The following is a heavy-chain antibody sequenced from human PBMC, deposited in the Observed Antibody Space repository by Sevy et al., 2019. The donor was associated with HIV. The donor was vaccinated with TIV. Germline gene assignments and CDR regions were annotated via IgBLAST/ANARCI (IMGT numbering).Heavy chain of an antibody. D-gene: IGHD3-22*01. CDR3: ATTKDYYDSSGCPFDY. CDR2: FDPEDGET. V-gene: IGHV1-24*01. Sequence: ASVKVSCKVSGYTLTEVSMHWVRQAPGKGLEWMGSFDPEDGETIFAQKFQGRVTMTEDTLTDTAYMELSSLRSEDTAVYYCATTKDYYDSSGCPFDYWGQGTLVTVSS. J-gene: IGHJ4*02. CDR1: GYTLTEVS.